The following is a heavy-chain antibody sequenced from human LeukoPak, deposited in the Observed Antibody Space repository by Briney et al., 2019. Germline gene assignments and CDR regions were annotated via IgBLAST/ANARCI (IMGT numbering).Heavy chain of an antibody. Sequence: PSETLSLTCAVYGGSFSGYYWSWIRQPPGKGLEWIGEINHSGSNNYNPSLKSRVTISVDTSKNQFSLKLSSVTAADTAVYYCARPSYYNYYGSGSPQHFFDYWGQGTLVTVSS. V-gene: IGHV4-34*01. J-gene: IGHJ4*02. CDR3: ARPSYYNYYGSGSPQHFFDY. CDR2: INHSGSN. D-gene: IGHD3-10*01. CDR1: GGSFSGYY.